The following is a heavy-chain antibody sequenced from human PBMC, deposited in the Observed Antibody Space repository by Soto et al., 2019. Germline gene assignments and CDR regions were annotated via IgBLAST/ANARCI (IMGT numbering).Heavy chain of an antibody. V-gene: IGHV1-69*08. CDR2: IIPILGIA. CDR3: ARDYGYSYGYHY. D-gene: IGHD5-18*01. J-gene: IGHJ4*02. CDR1: GGTFSSYT. Sequence: QVQLVQSGAEVKKPGSSVKVSCKASGGTFSSYTISWVRQAPGQGLEWMGRIIPILGIANYAQKFQGRVTITADKSTSTAYMELSSLRSEDTAVYYCARDYGYSYGYHYWGQGTLVTVSS.